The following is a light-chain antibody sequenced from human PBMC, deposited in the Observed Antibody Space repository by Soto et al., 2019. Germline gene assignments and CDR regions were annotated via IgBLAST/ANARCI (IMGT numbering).Light chain of an antibody. V-gene: IGKV3-15*01. CDR2: GAS. J-gene: IGKJ1*01. CDR1: QSVSSN. CDR3: QQYNNWPPWT. Sequence: EIVMTQSPATLSVSPGERAILSCRASQSVSSNLAWYQQKPGQAPRLLIYGASTRATGIPARLSGSGSGTEFTLTISSLQSEDFAVYYCQQYNNWPPWTFGQGTKVDIK.